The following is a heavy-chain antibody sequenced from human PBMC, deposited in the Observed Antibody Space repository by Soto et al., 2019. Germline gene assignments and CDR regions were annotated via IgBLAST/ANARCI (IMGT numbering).Heavy chain of an antibody. V-gene: IGHV3-23*01. J-gene: IGHJ4*02. D-gene: IGHD2-8*01. Sequence: EVQLLESGGDLVQPGGSLRLSCAASGFTFSTYAMSWVRQAPGKGLEWVSGLYGNGGGITYADSVKGRFTISRDNSNNMLYLQMHSLRVEDTAVYYCAKDRQPDGLWPFDHWGQGTLVTVSS. CDR2: LYGNGGGI. CDR1: GFTFSTYA. CDR3: AKDRQPDGLWPFDH.